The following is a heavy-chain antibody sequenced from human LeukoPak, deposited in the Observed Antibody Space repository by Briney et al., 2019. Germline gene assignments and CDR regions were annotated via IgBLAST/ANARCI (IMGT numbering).Heavy chain of an antibody. D-gene: IGHD3/OR15-3a*01. V-gene: IGHV4-28*01. J-gene: IGHJ4*02. CDR3: TRNPGLGLAENDY. CDR2: IYYSGST. Sequence: SDTLSLTCAVSGSSVSSSNWWGWIRQPPGKGLEWIGYIYYSGSTYYNPSLKSRVTMSVGTSKNQFSLKLSSVTAVDTAVYYCTRNPGLGLAENDYWGQGTLVTVSS. CDR1: GSSVSSSNW.